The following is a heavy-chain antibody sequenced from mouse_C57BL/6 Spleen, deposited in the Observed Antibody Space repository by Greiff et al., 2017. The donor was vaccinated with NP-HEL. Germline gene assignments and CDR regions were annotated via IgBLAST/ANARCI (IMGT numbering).Heavy chain of an antibody. J-gene: IGHJ1*03. V-gene: IGHV1-9*01. CDR1: GYTFTGYW. CDR3: ARSENYYSNYESYWYFDV. D-gene: IGHD2-5*01. Sequence: QVQLQQSGAELMKPGASVKLSCKATGYTFTGYWIEWVKQRPGHGLEWIGEILPGSGSTNYNEKFKGKATFTADTSSNTAYMQLSSLTTEDSAIYYCARSENYYSNYESYWYFDVWGTGTTVTVSS. CDR2: ILPGSGST.